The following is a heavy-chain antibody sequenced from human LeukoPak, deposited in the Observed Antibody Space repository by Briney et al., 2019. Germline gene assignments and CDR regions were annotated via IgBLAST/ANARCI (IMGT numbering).Heavy chain of an antibody. CDR1: GGSFSGYY. CDR2: INQSGST. Sequence: SETLSLTCAVYGGSFSGYYWSWIRQPPGKGLEWMGEINQSGSTNYNTSLKSRVTISVDTSKNQFSLKLSSVTAADTDVYYCASDLRRLGYCSGGSCYYLDYWGQGTLVTVSS. V-gene: IGHV4-34*01. J-gene: IGHJ4*02. CDR3: ASDLRRLGYCSGGSCYYLDY. D-gene: IGHD2-15*01.